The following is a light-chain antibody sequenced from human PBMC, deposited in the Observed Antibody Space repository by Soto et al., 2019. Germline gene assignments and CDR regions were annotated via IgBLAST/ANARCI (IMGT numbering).Light chain of an antibody. Sequence: AIRMTQSPSSFSASTGDRVTITCRASQGISSYLAWYQQKPGKAPKLLIYAASTLQSAGPSRFSGSGSGTDFTLSISCLQSEDFATYNCQQYYSYPPFTFGPGTKVDI. J-gene: IGKJ3*01. CDR3: QQYYSYPPFT. CDR2: AAS. CDR1: QGISSY. V-gene: IGKV1-8*01.